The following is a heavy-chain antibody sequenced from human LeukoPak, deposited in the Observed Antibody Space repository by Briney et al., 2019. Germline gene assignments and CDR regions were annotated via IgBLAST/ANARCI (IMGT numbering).Heavy chain of an antibody. D-gene: IGHD2-8*01. CDR2: INPNSGGT. J-gene: IGHJ6*02. CDR1: GYTFTGYY. Sequence: ASVKVSCKASGYTFTGYYMHWVRQAPGQGLEWMGWINPNSGGTNYAQKFQGWVTMTRGTSISTAYMELSRLRSDDTAVYYCARELRHTPYYYGMDVWGQGTTVTVSS. CDR3: ARELRHTPYYYGMDV. V-gene: IGHV1-2*04.